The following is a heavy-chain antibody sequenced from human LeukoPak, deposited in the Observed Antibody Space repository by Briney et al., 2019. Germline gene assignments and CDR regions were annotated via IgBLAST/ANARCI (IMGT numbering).Heavy chain of an antibody. J-gene: IGHJ6*02. CDR1: GFTLTSLD. CDR2: ISRSGGST. Sequence: PGGTLRLSCSASGFTLTSLDMSWTPPAPGKALEGVSPISRSGGSTYYADSVKGRFTISRDNSKNTLYLQLISLRAEDTAVYYCAKARGYCSGGSCYSRYYYYGMDVWGQGTTVTVSS. V-gene: IGHV3-23*01. D-gene: IGHD2-15*01. CDR3: AKARGYCSGGSCYSRYYYYGMDV.